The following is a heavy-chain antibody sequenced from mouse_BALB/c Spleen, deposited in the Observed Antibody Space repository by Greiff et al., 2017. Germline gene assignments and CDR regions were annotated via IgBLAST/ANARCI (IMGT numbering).Heavy chain of an antibody. CDR3: ARDLDLDYYGSYYAMDY. J-gene: IGHJ4*01. CDR2: IYPGNGDT. D-gene: IGHD1-1*01. CDR1: GYTFTSYN. Sequence: QVQLQQPGAELVKPGASVKMSCKASGYTFTSYNMHWVKQTPGQGLEWIGAIYPGNGDTSYNQKFKGKATLTADKSSSTAYMQLSSLTSEDSAVYYCARDLDLDYYGSYYAMDYWGQGTSVTVSS. V-gene: IGHV1-12*01.